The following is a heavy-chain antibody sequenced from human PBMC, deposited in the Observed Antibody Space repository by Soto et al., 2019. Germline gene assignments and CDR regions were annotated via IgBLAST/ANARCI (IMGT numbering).Heavy chain of an antibody. CDR2: IYYSGST. J-gene: IGHJ4*02. CDR1: GGSISSYY. D-gene: IGHD6-19*01. CDR3: ARGGYSSGWTRFDY. Sequence: SETLSLTCTVSGGSISSYYWSWIRQPPGKGLEWIGYIYYSGSTNYNPSLKSRVTISVDTSKNQFSLKLSSVTAVDTAVYYCARGGYSSGWTRFDYWGQGTLVTVSS. V-gene: IGHV4-59*01.